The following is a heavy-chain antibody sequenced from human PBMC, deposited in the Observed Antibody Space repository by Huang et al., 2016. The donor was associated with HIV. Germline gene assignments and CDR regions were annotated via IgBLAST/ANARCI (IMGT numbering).Heavy chain of an antibody. CDR2: MRIKDYSETT. D-gene: IGHD3-22*01. J-gene: IGHJ4*02. V-gene: IGHV3-49*05. CDR3: TRDSVYPNYYDGSGFYFDY. CDR1: GFTFGNYG. Sequence: EVQFVESGGGLVKPGRSLRLSCTASGFTFGNYGMSCFRQAPGKGMEWVGFMRIKDYSETTEYAASVKCRFTISRDDSKSIAYLQMNSLKPEDTAVYYCTRDSVYPNYYDGSGFYFDYWGQGTLVTVSS.